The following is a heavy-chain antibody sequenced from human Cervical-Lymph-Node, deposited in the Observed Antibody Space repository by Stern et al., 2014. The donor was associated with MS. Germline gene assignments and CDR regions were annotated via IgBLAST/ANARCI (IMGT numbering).Heavy chain of an antibody. Sequence: QVTLKESGPTLVKPTQTLALTCTFSGFSLSTSGVGVGWIRQPPGKALEWLGFIYWDDDKRYSPSLKRRLTITKDTSKNQVVLTMTNMDPVDTATYYCAHSSPRVYGVDYWGQGTLVTVSS. CDR3: AHSSPRVYGVDY. CDR1: GFSLSTSGVG. D-gene: IGHD4/OR15-4a*01. J-gene: IGHJ4*02. V-gene: IGHV2-5*02. CDR2: IYWDDDK.